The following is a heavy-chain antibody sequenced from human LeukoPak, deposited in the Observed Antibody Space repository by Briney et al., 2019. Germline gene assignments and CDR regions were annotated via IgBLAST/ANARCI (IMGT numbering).Heavy chain of an antibody. CDR1: GFTFSSYS. D-gene: IGHD6-6*01. Sequence: GGSLRLSCVASGFTFSSYSMTWVRQAPGKGLEWVSSISSSSSYIYYADSVKGRFTISRDNAKNSLYLQMNSLRAEDTAVYYCARVTEQLPDAFDIWGQGTMVTVSS. V-gene: IGHV3-21*01. CDR3: ARVTEQLPDAFDI. CDR2: ISSSSSYI. J-gene: IGHJ3*02.